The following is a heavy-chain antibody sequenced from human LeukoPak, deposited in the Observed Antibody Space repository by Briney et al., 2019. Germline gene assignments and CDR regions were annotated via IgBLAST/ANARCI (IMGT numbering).Heavy chain of an antibody. J-gene: IGHJ4*02. D-gene: IGHD3-10*01. CDR1: GFTFSSYA. V-gene: IGHV3-48*02. CDR2: ISSSSSTI. CDR3: AGAYYYGSGSYYSY. Sequence: GGSLRLSCAASGFTFSSYAMSWVRQAPGKGLEWVSYISSSSSTIYYADSVKGRFTISRDNAKNSLYLQMNSLRDEDTAVYYCAGAYYYGSGSYYSYWGQGTLVTVSS.